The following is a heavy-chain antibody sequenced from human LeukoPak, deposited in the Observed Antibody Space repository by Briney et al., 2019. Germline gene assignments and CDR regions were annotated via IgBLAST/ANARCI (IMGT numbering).Heavy chain of an antibody. CDR1: GGSISSYY. D-gene: IGHD2-21*02. V-gene: IGHV4-59*01. CDR3: ARSTAYCGGDCYSPSAPSLNFDY. CDR2: ICYSGST. Sequence: PSETLSLTCTVSGGSISSYYWSWIRQPPGKGLEWIGYICYSGSTNYNPSLKSRVTISVDTSKNQFSLKLSSVTAADTAVYYCARSTAYCGGDCYSPSAPSLNFDYWGQGTLVTVSS. J-gene: IGHJ4*02.